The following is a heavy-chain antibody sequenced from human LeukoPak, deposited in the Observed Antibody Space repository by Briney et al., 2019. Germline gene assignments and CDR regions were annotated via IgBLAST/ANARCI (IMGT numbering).Heavy chain of an antibody. J-gene: IGHJ4*02. V-gene: IGHV4-4*02. CDR3: AVLRGSGSYYNVLDY. CDR2: IYHSGST. Sequence: SGTLSLTCAVSGGSISSSNWWNWVRQPPGKGLEWIGEIYHSGSTNYNPSLKSRVTISVDTSKNQFSLKLSSVTAADTAVYYCAVLRGSGSYYNVLDYWGQGTLVTVSS. CDR1: GGSISSSNW. D-gene: IGHD3-10*01.